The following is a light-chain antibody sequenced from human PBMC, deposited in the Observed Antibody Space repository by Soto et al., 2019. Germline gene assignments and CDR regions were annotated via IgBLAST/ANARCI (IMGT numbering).Light chain of an antibody. CDR3: QQTDGFPLS. J-gene: IGKJ4*01. V-gene: IGKV1D-12*01. Sequence: DIQMTQSPSSVPASVGDRVTITCRASQGIRNWLAWYQQTPGKAPELLIFAASSMQSGVPSRFSGRGSGTEFTLTIDSLQPEDFATYYCQQTDGFPLSFGGGTKVDIK. CDR1: QGIRNW. CDR2: AAS.